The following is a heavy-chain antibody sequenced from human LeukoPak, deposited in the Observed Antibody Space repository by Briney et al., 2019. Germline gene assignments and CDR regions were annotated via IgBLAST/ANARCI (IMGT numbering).Heavy chain of an antibody. CDR1: GFTFSSYG. V-gene: IGHV3-33*01. J-gene: IGHJ5*02. D-gene: IGHD6-19*01. Sequence: GGSLSLTCAASGFTFSSYGMHWVRQAPGKGLEWVAVIWYDGSNKYYADPVKGRFTIARDNSKNTLYLQMNSLRVEVTAVYYGASWPGGLYGEGSWGQGTLVTVSS. CDR2: IWYDGSNK. CDR3: ASWPGGLYGEGS.